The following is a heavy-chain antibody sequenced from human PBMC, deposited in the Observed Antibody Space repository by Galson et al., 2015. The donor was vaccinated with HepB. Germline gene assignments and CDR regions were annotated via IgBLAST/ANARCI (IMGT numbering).Heavy chain of an antibody. CDR2: IYPGDSEA. J-gene: IGHJ4*02. CDR1: GSTFSNYW. D-gene: IGHD3-3*01. V-gene: IGHV5-51*01. CDR3: ARAGKLLRFDS. Sequence: QSGAEVKKPGESLKISCEGSGSTFSNYWIAWVRQMPGKGLEWMGIIYPGDSEARYSPSFQGQVTISADKSIKTAHLQWSSLKASDTAMYYCARAGKLLRFDSWGQGTLVTVSA.